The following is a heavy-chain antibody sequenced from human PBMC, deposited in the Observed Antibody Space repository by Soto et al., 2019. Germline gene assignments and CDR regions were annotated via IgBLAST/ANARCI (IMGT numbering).Heavy chain of an antibody. V-gene: IGHV4-39*01. CDR2: IYYSGST. J-gene: IGHJ3*02. CDR1: GGSISSSSYY. CDR3: ARQTDSYYTFDAFDI. Sequence: SETLSLTCTVSGGSISSSSYYWGWIRQPPGKGMEWIGSIYYSGSTYYNPSLKSRVTISVDTSKNQLSLKLSSVTAADTAVYYCARQTDSYYTFDAFDIWGQGTMVT. D-gene: IGHD3-22*01.